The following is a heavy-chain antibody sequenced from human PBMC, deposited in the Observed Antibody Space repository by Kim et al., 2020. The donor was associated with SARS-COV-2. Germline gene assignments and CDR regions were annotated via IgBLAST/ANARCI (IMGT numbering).Heavy chain of an antibody. V-gene: IGHV3-15*01. J-gene: IGHJ4*02. Sequence: GGSLRLSCAASGFTFSDAWMTWVRQAPGKGLEWVGRIKSKSDGGATDYAAPVKGRFTISRDDSKNTLYLQMNSLKSEDTAVYYCTTDPPYCSGGRCYYSDFWGQGTLVTVSS. CDR3: TTDPPYCSGGRCYYSDF. CDR1: GFTFSDAW. D-gene: IGHD2-15*01. CDR2: IKSKSDGGAT.